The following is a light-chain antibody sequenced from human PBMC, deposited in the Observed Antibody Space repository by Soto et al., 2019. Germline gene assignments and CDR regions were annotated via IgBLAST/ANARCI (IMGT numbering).Light chain of an antibody. CDR3: SSHTSSDTVYV. Sequence: QSALTQPASVSGSPGQSITISCTGTSSDVGGYNYVSWYQQHPGKAPKLMIYEVSNRPSGVSNRFSGSKSGNTASLTISGLQAEDEADYYCSSHTSSDTVYVFGTGTKVTVL. CDR1: SSDVGGYNY. CDR2: EVS. V-gene: IGLV2-14*01. J-gene: IGLJ1*01.